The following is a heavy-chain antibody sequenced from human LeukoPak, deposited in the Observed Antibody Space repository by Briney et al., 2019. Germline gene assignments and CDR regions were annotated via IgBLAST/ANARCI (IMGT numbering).Heavy chain of an antibody. CDR1: GYTFTDYY. CDR2: INPNSGGT. CDR3: ARDVGSLVVDY. V-gene: IGHV1-2*07. J-gene: IGHJ4*02. Sequence: ASVKVSCKASGYTFTDYYIHWVRQAPGQGLEWMGWINPNSGGTNYAHKFQGRVTMTSDTSISTVYMDLGSLNSDDTAVYYRARDVGSLVVDYWGQGTLVPVSS. D-gene: IGHD2-8*02.